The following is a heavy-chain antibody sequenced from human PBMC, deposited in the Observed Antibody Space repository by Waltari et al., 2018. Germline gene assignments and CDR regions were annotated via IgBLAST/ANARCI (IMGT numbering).Heavy chain of an antibody. CDR2: IYSGGGT. CDR3: ARGPQQLVHLGY. J-gene: IGHJ4*02. V-gene: IGHV3-53*01. CDR1: GFTVSSNY. D-gene: IGHD6-13*01. Sequence: EVQLVESGGGLIQPGGSLRLSCAVSGFTVSSNYMSWVRQAPGKGLEWVSVIYSGGGTYCADSVRGRFTTSRDNSKNTRYLQMNSLRADDTAVYYCARGPQQLVHLGYWGQGTLVTVSS.